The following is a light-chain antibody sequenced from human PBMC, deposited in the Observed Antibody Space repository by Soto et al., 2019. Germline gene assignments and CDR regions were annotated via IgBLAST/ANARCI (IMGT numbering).Light chain of an antibody. CDR1: SSDVATYNY. CDR3: SSYSTSSVL. V-gene: IGLV2-14*03. J-gene: IGLJ2*01. Sequence: QSALTQPASVSGSAGQSIIISCTGTSSDVATYNYVSWYQQHPGKAPKLIIYDVSNRPSGVSYRFSGSKSGNTASLAISGLQAEDEADYYCSSYSTSSVLFGGGTKLTVL. CDR2: DVS.